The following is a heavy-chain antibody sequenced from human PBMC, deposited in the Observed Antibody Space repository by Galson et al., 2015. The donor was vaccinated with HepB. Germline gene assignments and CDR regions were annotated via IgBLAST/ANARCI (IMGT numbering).Heavy chain of an antibody. CDR2: IDGDGSRT. J-gene: IGHJ6*02. Sequence: SLRLSCAASGFTLTSYRMHWVRQAPGKGLVWVAHIDGDGSRTTYADSVKGRFTISRDNAKNTLYLQMSSLRAEDTAVYFCARHYSYTMDVWGQGTTVTVSS. V-gene: IGHV3-74*01. CDR1: GFTLTSYR. D-gene: IGHD1-1*01. CDR3: ARHYSYTMDV.